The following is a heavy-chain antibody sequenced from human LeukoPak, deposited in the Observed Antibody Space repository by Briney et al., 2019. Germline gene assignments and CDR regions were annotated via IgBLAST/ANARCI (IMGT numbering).Heavy chain of an antibody. CDR2: IRYDGSNK. J-gene: IGHJ4*02. Sequence: GGSLRLSCAASGFTFSSYGMHWVRQAPGKGLEWVAFIRYDGSNKYYADSVKGRFTISRDNSKNTLYLQMNSLRAEDTAVYYCAKDLIAAAGTNLDYWGQGTLVTVCS. CDR1: GFTFSSYG. D-gene: IGHD6-13*01. CDR3: AKDLIAAAGTNLDY. V-gene: IGHV3-30*02.